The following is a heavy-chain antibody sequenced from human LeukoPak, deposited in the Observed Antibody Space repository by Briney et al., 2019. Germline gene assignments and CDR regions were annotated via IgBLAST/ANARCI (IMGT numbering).Heavy chain of an antibody. Sequence: ASVKVSGKASGYTFTPYYVHWVRQAPGQGLEWMGIINPSGGTSYAQKFQDRVTMTRDTSTSSVYMELSSLRSEDTAVYYCARDFDYWGQGTLVTVSS. CDR1: GYTFTPYY. CDR3: ARDFDY. V-gene: IGHV1-46*01. CDR2: INPSGGT. J-gene: IGHJ4*02.